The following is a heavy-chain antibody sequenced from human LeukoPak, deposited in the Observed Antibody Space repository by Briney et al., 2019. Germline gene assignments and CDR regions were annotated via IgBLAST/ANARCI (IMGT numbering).Heavy chain of an antibody. Sequence: SETLSLTCTVSGHSISSGYYWGWIRQPPGKGLEWIGSIYHSGSTYYNPSLKSRVTVSVDTSKNQFSLKLSSVTAADTAVYYCARIAAAGILLDYWGQGTLVTVSS. CDR3: ARIAAAGILLDY. CDR2: IYHSGST. CDR1: GHSISSGYY. V-gene: IGHV4-38-2*02. J-gene: IGHJ4*02. D-gene: IGHD6-13*01.